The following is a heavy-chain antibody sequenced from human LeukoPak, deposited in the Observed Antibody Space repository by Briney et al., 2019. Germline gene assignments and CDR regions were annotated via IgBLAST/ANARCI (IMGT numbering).Heavy chain of an antibody. CDR1: GFTFTNYA. CDR2: MSGRGVST. D-gene: IGHD2-15*01. CDR3: AKDCNGGNCYIDY. Sequence: GGSLRLSCAASGFTFTNYALSWVRQAPGKGLEWVSGMSGRGVSTYYADSVKGRFTISSDNSKNTLYLQMNSLRAEDTAIYYCAKDCNGGNCYIDYWGQGTLVTVAS. V-gene: IGHV3-23*01. J-gene: IGHJ4*02.